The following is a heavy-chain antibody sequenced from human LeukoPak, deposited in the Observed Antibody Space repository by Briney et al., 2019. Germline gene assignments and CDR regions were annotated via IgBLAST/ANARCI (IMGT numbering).Heavy chain of an antibody. J-gene: IGHJ4*02. Sequence: ASVKVSCKASGGTFSSYAISWVRQAPGQGLEWMGWICAYNGNTNYAQKLQGRVTMTTDTSTSTAYMELRGLRSDDTAVYYCARVAHFGVVCPDYWGQGTLVTVSS. CDR3: ARVAHFGVVCPDY. CDR1: GGTFSSYA. D-gene: IGHD3-3*01. V-gene: IGHV1-18*01. CDR2: ICAYNGNT.